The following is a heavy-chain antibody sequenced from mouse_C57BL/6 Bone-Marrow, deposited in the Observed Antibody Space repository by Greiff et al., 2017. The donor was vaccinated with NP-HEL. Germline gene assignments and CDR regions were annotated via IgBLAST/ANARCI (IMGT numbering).Heavy chain of an antibody. Sequence: ESGPGLVKPSQSLSLTCSVTGYSITSGYYWNWIRQFPGNKLEWMGYISYDGSNNYNPSLKNRISITRDTSKNQFFLKLNSVTTEDTATYYCARDRYYYGSEDAMDYWGQGTSVTVSS. CDR3: ARDRYYYGSEDAMDY. D-gene: IGHD1-1*01. CDR1: GYSITSGYY. CDR2: ISYDGSN. J-gene: IGHJ4*01. V-gene: IGHV3-6*01.